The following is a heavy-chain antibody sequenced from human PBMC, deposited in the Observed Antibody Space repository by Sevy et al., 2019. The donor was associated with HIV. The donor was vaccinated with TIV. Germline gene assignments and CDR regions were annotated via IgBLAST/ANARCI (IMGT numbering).Heavy chain of an antibody. D-gene: IGHD3-10*01. CDR3: ARVVGYVSGNYYKYYYDLDV. J-gene: IGHJ6*02. CDR2: ISHDGINE. V-gene: IGHV3-30*03. CDR1: GFSFSYYG. Sequence: GGSLRLSCIGSGFSFSYYGIHWVRQAPGKGLDWVALISHDGINEYYADSVKGRFTISRDNAKKSLYLQMDSLRVEDTAVYYCARVVGYVSGNYYKYYYDLDVWGQGTAVTVSS.